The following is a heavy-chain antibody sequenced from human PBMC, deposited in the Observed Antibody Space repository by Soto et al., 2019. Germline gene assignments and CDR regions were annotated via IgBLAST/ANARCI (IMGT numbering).Heavy chain of an antibody. J-gene: IGHJ5*02. V-gene: IGHV4-39*01. Sequence: QLQLQESGPGLVKPSETLSLTCTVSGGSISSSSYYWGWIRQPPGKGLEWIGSIYYSGSTYYNPSLKSRVTISVDTSKNQFFLKLSSVAAADPAVYYCARPYSSPWWFDPWGQGTLVTVSS. CDR1: GGSISSSSYY. CDR3: ARPYSSPWWFDP. D-gene: IGHD6-13*01. CDR2: IYYSGST.